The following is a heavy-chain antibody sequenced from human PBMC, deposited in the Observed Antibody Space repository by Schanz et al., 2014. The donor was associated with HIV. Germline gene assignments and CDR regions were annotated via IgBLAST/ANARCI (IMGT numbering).Heavy chain of an antibody. CDR1: GFTLSNSA. Sequence: QVQLVETGGGVVQPGRSLRLSCAASGFTLSNSAMHWVRQAPGKGLEWVAIISFDGSNKYYADSVKGRFTISRDNAKNTLYLQMNSLTAEDTAVYYCVRDVHFKLDVWGHGTTVTVSS. J-gene: IGHJ6*02. CDR3: VRDVHFKLDV. V-gene: IGHV3-30-3*01. CDR2: ISFDGSNK.